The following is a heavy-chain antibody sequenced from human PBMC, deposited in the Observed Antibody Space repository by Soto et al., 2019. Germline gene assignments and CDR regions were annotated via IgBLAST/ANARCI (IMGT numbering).Heavy chain of an antibody. Sequence: GASVKVSCKAFGGTFSSYAICWVRQAPGQGLEWMGGIIPMFGSANYAQRFQGRVTITADESASTAFMELSSLTSDDTAVYYCARRVAVNSIREIAYYYYGLDVWGQGTTVTVYS. CDR2: IIPMFGSA. D-gene: IGHD2-8*02. CDR1: GGTFSSYA. CDR3: ARRVAVNSIREIAYYYYGLDV. V-gene: IGHV1-69*13. J-gene: IGHJ6*02.